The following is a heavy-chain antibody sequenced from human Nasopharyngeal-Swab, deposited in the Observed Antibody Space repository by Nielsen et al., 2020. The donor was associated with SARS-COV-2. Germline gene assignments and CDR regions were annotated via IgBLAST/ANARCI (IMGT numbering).Heavy chain of an antibody. D-gene: IGHD5-12*01. V-gene: IGHV1-69*10. CDR2: IVPALGLP. CDR3: AREGEYGAYDAPDY. J-gene: IGHJ4*02. Sequence: SVKAPCKTSGDTFTNSAISWVRQAPGQGLEWMGGIVPALGLPNYAQKFRGRVTISADRSTTTSYLELSSLRSEDTAIYYCAREGEYGAYDAPDYWGQGTLVTVSS. CDR1: GDTFTNSA.